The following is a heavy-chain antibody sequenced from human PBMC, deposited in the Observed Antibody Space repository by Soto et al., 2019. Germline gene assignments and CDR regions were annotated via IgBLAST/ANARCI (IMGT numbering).Heavy chain of an antibody. CDR3: ASKFIEGQPRPYYYMDV. Sequence: KPSETLSLTCAVYGGSFSGYYWSWIRQPPGKGLEWIGEINHSGSTNYNPSLKSRVTISVDTSKNQFSLKLSSVTAADTAVYYCASKFIEGQPRPYYYMDVWGKGTTVTVSS. J-gene: IGHJ6*03. V-gene: IGHV4-34*01. CDR1: GGSFSGYY. CDR2: INHSGST. D-gene: IGHD1-26*01.